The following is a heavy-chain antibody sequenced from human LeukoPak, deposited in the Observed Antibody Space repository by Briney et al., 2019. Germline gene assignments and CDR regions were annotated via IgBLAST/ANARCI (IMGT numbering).Heavy chain of an antibody. J-gene: IGHJ4*02. CDR3: ARVVEVRSNWFDY. CDR1: GYTFTGYY. V-gene: IGHV1-2*06. Sequence: ASVKVSCKAPGYTFTGYYLHWVRQAPGQGLEWMGRINPNSGGTNYAQKLQGRVTMTTDTSTSTAYMELRSLRSDDTAVYYCARVVEVRSNWFDYWGQGTLVTVSS. D-gene: IGHD7-27*01. CDR2: INPNSGGT.